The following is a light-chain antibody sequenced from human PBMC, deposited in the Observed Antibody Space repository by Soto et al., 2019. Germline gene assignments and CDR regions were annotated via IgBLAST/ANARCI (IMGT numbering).Light chain of an antibody. CDR1: SSDVGGYNY. CDR3: SSYAGTNIHYV. V-gene: IGLV2-8*01. J-gene: IGLJ1*01. Sequence: QSVLTQTPSASGSPGQSVTISCTGTSSDVGGYNYVSWYQQHPGKAPKLMIYDVSKRPSGVPDRFSGSKSGNTASLTVSGLQAEDEADYYCSSYAGTNIHYVFGTGTKVTVL. CDR2: DVS.